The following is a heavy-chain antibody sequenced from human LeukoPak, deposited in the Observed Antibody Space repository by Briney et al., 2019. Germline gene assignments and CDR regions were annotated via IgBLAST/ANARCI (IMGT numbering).Heavy chain of an antibody. CDR1: GYTFSVYY. V-gene: IGHV1-2*02. D-gene: IGHD6-19*01. J-gene: IGHJ4*02. CDR2: INPNNGGT. Sequence: ASVKVSCKASGYTFSVYYIHWLRQAPGQGLEWLGWINPNNGGTLYSQKFQGGVTMSRDTSISAVYMELSSLRSEDTAVYYCARDLRVRGWYGRVLGYWGQGTLVTVSS. CDR3: ARDLRVRGWYGRVLGY.